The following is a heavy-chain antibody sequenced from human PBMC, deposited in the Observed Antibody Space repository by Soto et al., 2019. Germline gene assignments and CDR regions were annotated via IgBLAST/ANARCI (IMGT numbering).Heavy chain of an antibody. CDR2: ISATGKNT. CDR1: GFTFSTYP. CDR3: AKEYYDIFTVDY. D-gene: IGHD3-9*01. J-gene: IGHJ4*02. Sequence: EVQLLESGGGVIQPGGSLRLSCAASGFTFSTYPMVWVRQAPGKGLEWVSAISATGKNTEYADSVKGRFTICRDSSKNTLYLQMNSLRADDTAVYYCAKEYYDIFTVDYWGQGTLVTVSS. V-gene: IGHV3-23*01.